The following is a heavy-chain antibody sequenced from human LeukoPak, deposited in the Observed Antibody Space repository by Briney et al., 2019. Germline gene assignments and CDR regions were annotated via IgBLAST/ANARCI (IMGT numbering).Heavy chain of an antibody. J-gene: IGHJ4*02. CDR3: ARVKYSFSPKGSSYYYGSGSYSLYYFDY. CDR1: GGSISSSNW. Sequence: SETLSLTCAVSGGSISSSNWWSWVRQPPGKGLEWIGEIYHSGSTNYNPSLKSRVTISVDKSKNQFSLKLSSVTAADTAVYYCARVKYSFSPKGSSYYYGSGSYSLYYFDYWGQGTLVTVSS. V-gene: IGHV4-4*02. CDR2: IYHSGST. D-gene: IGHD3-10*01.